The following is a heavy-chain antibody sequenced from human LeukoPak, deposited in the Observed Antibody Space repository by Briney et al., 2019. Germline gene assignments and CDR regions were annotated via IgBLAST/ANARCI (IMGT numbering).Heavy chain of an antibody. V-gene: IGHV3-23*01. Sequence: GGSLRLSCAASGFTFSSYAMSWVRQAPGKGLEWVSAISGSGGSTYYADSVKGRFTISRDNSKNTLYLQMNSLRAEDTAVYYCTRAWSRVDPFDMWGQGTMVTVSS. CDR3: TRAWSRVDPFDM. J-gene: IGHJ3*02. CDR1: GFTFSSYA. CDR2: ISGSGGST. D-gene: IGHD2-8*02.